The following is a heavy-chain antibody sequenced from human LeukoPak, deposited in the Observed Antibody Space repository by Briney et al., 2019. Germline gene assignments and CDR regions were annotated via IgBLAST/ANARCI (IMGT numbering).Heavy chain of an antibody. Sequence: GGFLRLSCAASGFTFSSYGMHWVRQAPGKGLEWVALIWYDGSKKYYADSVKGRLTISRDNSKNTLYLQMNSLRAEETAVYYCAREGPRGNSQFDYWGQGTLVTVSS. CDR1: GFTFSSYG. CDR3: AREGPRGNSQFDY. CDR2: IWYDGSKK. V-gene: IGHV3-30*02. D-gene: IGHD2/OR15-2a*01. J-gene: IGHJ4*02.